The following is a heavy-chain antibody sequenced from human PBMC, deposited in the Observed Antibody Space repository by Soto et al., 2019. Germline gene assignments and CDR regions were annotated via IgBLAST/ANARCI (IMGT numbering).Heavy chain of an antibody. V-gene: IGHV4-30-4*08. Sequence: QVQLQQSGPGLVKPSQTLSVTCTVSGGAISSDNYHWTWIRQAPGKGLEGIGYIYYSGSIFYNTSFKSRVTTSVATCKNQLSLQLRSVTAADTAVYCCAREDDGGDRDYYGLDVWGQGTTVTVSS. D-gene: IGHD2-21*02. J-gene: IGHJ6*02. CDR3: AREDDGGDRDYYGLDV. CDR1: GGAISSDNYH. CDR2: IYYSGSI.